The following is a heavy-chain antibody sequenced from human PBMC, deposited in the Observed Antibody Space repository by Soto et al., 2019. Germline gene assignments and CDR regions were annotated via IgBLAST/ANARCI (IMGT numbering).Heavy chain of an antibody. CDR1: GFTFSSYS. Sequence: EVQLVESGGGLVKPGGSLRLSCAASGFTFSSYSMNWVRQAPGKGLEWVSSISSSSSYIYYADSVKGRFTISRDNAKNSLYLQMNSLRAEDTAVYYCARASYSSCWYGGFDPWGQGTLVTVSS. CDR2: ISSSSSYI. V-gene: IGHV3-21*01. CDR3: ARASYSSCWYGGFDP. D-gene: IGHD6-19*01. J-gene: IGHJ5*02.